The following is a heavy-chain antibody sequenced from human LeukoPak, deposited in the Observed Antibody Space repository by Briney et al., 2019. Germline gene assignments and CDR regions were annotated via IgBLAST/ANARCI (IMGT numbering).Heavy chain of an antibody. CDR3: ARGTYYDFWSDSYFDY. Sequence: GGSLRLSCAASGFTFSVSWMSWVRQAPGKGLEWVANIKQDGSEKYYVDSVKGRFTISRDNAKNSLYLQMNSLRAEDTAVYYCARGTYYDFWSDSYFDYWGQGTLVTVSS. CDR1: GFTFSVSW. J-gene: IGHJ4*02. V-gene: IGHV3-7*01. D-gene: IGHD3-3*01. CDR2: IKQDGSEK.